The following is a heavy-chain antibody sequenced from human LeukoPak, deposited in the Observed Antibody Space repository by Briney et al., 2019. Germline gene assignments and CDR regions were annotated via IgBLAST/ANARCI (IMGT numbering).Heavy chain of an antibody. Sequence: SETLSLTCTVSGGSISGYYWGWIRQPPGKGLEWIGYIYYSGSTNYNPSLKSRVTISVDKSKNQFSLKLSSVTAADTAVYYCARVTARTAIFGVVRNPNWFDPWGQGTLVTVSS. CDR1: GGSISGYY. CDR3: ARVTARTAIFGVVRNPNWFDP. V-gene: IGHV4-59*12. J-gene: IGHJ5*02. CDR2: IYYSGST. D-gene: IGHD3-3*01.